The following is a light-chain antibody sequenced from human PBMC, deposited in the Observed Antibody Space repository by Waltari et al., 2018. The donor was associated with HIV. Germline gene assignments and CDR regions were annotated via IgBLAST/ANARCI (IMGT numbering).Light chain of an antibody. CDR3: QAWASDTAV. CDR2: QDV. V-gene: IGLV3-1*01. CDR1: TLGDPS. Sequence: SYDLTQPPSVSVSPGQTAAIPCSGRTLGDPSTSWYQRKAGQAPVLLIYQDVRRPSGISERFSGSSSGDTATLAIYGAQAGDEADYFCQAWASDTAVFGGGTTLTVL. J-gene: IGLJ2*01.